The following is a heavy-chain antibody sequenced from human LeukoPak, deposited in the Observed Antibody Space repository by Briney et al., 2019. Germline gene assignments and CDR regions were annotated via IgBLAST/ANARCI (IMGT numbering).Heavy chain of an antibody. CDR2: IYNSGST. V-gene: IGHV4-59*01. J-gene: IGHJ6*02. CDR1: GGSISSYH. D-gene: IGHD6-6*01. CDR3: ARRGAARPGGSYSMDV. Sequence: SETLSLTCTVSGGSISSYHWSWIRQPPGKGLEYIGYIYNSGSTNYKPSLKSQVTISIDTSKNQLSLKLSSVTTADTAVYYCARRGAARPGGSYSMDVWGQGTTVTVSS.